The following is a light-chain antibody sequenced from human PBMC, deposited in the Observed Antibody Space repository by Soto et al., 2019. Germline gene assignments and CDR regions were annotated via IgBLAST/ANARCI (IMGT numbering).Light chain of an antibody. J-gene: IGKJ4*01. CDR2: GAS. V-gene: IGKV3-15*01. CDR1: QSVTTN. Sequence: VMTQSPVTLSVSPGERATLSCRARQSVTTNLAWYQQKPGQAPRLLIYGASTRATGIPARFSGSGSGTEFTLTISSLQSEDFAVYYCQQYNNWPFTFGGGTRVDIK. CDR3: QQYNNWPFT.